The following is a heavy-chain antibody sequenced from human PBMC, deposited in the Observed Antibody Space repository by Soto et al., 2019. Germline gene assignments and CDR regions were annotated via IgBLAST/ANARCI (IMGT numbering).Heavy chain of an antibody. CDR2: ISTWGGST. J-gene: IGHJ6*02. V-gene: IGHV3-23*01. Sequence: LRLSCVASGLGFSTDAMTWVRQAPGKGLEWVSSISTWGGSTYYAASVKGRFSIYRDNANHTLFLDMRSLRAEDTAVYYCAKNGLIQGAMEVWGQGTTVTVSS. CDR3: AKNGLIQGAMEV. CDR1: GLGFSTDA.